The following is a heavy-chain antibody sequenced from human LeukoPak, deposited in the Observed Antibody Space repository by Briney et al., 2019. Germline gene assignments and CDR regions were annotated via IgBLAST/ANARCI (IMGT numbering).Heavy chain of an antibody. J-gene: IGHJ4*02. CDR2: IKQDGREK. CDR1: GFTLSSYW. V-gene: IGHV3-7*01. Sequence: GGSLRLSCAASGFTLSSYWMRWVRQAPWKGREWVANIKQDGREKYYVDSVKGRFTISRDNAKNSLYLQMNSLRAEDTAVYYCASQPSLAYYFDYWGQGTLVAVSS. CDR3: ASQPSLAYYFDY.